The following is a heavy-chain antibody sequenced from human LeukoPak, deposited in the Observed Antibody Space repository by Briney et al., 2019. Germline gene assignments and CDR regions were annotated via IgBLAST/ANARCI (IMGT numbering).Heavy chain of an antibody. D-gene: IGHD1-26*01. J-gene: IGHJ4*02. V-gene: IGHV3-30*02. CDR2: IRYDGTDK. CDR3: AKELRGAVLSYCFDY. Sequence: GRSLRLSCAASGFTFSSYGMHWVRQAPGKGLEWVAFIRYDGTDKNYADSVKGRFTISRDNSKKTLYLQMNSLRVEDTAVFYCAKELRGAVLSYCFDYWGQGTLVTVSS. CDR1: GFTFSSYG.